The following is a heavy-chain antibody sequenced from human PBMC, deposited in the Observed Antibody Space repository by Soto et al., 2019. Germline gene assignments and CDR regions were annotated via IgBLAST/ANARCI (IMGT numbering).Heavy chain of an antibody. Sequence: SGPTLVNPTQTLTLTCTFSGFSLSTSGMCVSWIRQPPGKALEWLARIDWDDDKYYSTSLKTRLTISKDTSKNQVVLTMTNMDPVDTATYYCARGRYSSGWDARVISFDPWGQGTLVTVSS. CDR3: ARGRYSSGWDARVISFDP. CDR2: IDWDDDK. D-gene: IGHD6-19*01. CDR1: GFSLSTSGMC. J-gene: IGHJ5*02. V-gene: IGHV2-70*11.